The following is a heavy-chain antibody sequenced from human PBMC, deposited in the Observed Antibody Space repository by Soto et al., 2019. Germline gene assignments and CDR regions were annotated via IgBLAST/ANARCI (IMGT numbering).Heavy chain of an antibody. Sequence: GGSLRLSCASSGFPVSSNYMSWVRQATGKGLEWVSVIYSGGSTYYADSVKGRFTISRDNSKNTLYLQMNSLRAEDTAVYYCARSYCTNGVCYPYGMDVWGQGTTVTVSS. CDR2: IYSGGST. J-gene: IGHJ6*02. D-gene: IGHD2-8*01. CDR3: ARSYCTNGVCYPYGMDV. V-gene: IGHV3-53*01. CDR1: GFPVSSNY.